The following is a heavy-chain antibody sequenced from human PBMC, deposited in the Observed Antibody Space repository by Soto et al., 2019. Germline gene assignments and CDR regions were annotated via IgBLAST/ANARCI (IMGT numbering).Heavy chain of an antibody. V-gene: IGHV1-18*01. D-gene: IGHD6-19*01. J-gene: IGHJ6*03. Sequence: ASVKVSCKASGYSFTNYGITWVRQAPGQGFEWMGWISAYNGDTNYAQKLQGRVTMTTDASTSTAYLELRSLRSDDTAVYYCAIDRGVAPPVAGNTHYYYYMDVWGKGTTVTSP. CDR2: ISAYNGDT. CDR1: GYSFTNYG. CDR3: AIDRGVAPPVAGNTHYYYYMDV.